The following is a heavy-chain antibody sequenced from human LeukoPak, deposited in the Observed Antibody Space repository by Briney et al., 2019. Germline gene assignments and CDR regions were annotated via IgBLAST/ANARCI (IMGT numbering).Heavy chain of an antibody. D-gene: IGHD3-16*01. CDR3: AKDFGRGLRLGELPQY. J-gene: IGHJ4*01. CDR1: RFSFSNYG. Sequence: GGSLRLSCVASRFSFSNYGMHWVRQAPGKGLEWVAFIRYDGTYQEYAESVTGRFTISRDNSKNTLFLQMDSLRIDDTALYFCAKDFGRGLRLGELPQYWGHGTPVIVSS. CDR2: IRYDGTYQ. V-gene: IGHV3-30*02.